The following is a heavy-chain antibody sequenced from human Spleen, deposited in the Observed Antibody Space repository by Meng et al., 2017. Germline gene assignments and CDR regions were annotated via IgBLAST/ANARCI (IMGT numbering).Heavy chain of an antibody. J-gene: IGHJ6*02. Sequence: ASVKVSCKASCYTFTSYGISWMTGQGIEWIGWISAYNGNTNYTQKLQGRVTMTTDTSTSTAYMELSSLRSQDTAMYYCATVGPPENPSPGDFVIVPPYHSYAMDVWGQGTTVTVSS. V-gene: IGHV1-18*01. CDR1: CYTFTSYG. CDR2: ISAYNGNT. D-gene: IGHD2-21*01. CDR3: ATVGPPENPSPGDFVIVPPYHSYAMDV.